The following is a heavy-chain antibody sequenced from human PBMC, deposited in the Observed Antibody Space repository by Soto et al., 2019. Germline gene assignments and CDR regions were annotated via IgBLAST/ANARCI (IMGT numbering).Heavy chain of an antibody. CDR2: ISPNSGGT. V-gene: IGHV1-2*04. CDR3: ARDAGEAIFGGNWFDP. CDR1: GYTFTGYY. Sequence: GASVKVSCKASGYTFTGYYMHWVRQAPGQGLEWMGWISPNSGGTNYAQKFQGWVTMTRDTSISTAYMELSRLRSDDTAVYYCARDAGEAIFGGNWFDPWGQGTLVTVSS. D-gene: IGHD3-3*01. J-gene: IGHJ5*02.